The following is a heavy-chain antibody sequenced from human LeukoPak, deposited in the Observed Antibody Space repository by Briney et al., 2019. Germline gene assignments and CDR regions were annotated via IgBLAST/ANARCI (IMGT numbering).Heavy chain of an antibody. CDR3: AKDSDYGIDY. CDR1: GFTPSNCA. V-gene: IGHV3-30*02. J-gene: IGHJ4*02. Sequence: GGSLRLSCAGSGFTPSNCAMSWVRQAPGKGLEWVAFIRYDGSNKHYADSVKGRFTISRDNSKNTVYLQMNSLRAEDTALYYCAKDSDYGIDYWGQGTLVTVSS. CDR2: IRYDGSNK. D-gene: IGHD4-17*01.